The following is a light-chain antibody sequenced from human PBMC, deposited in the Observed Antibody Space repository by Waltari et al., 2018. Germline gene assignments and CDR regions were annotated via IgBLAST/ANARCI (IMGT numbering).Light chain of an antibody. V-gene: IGKV3-20*01. CDR2: DTS. J-gene: IGKJ1*01. CDR3: QKYVSLPAT. Sequence: VLTQSPGTLSLSPGERAILSCRASQSVGKYLAWYQQKPGQAPRLLIYDTSTRATGIPDRFSGSGSGTDFSLTISRLEPEDFAVYYCQKYVSLPATFGQGTKVQAK. CDR1: QSVGKY.